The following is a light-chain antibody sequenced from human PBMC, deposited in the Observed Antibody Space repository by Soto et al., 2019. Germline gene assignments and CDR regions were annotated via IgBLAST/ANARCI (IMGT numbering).Light chain of an antibody. J-gene: IGLJ1*01. CDR3: SSYTSSSTLYV. CDR2: EVS. Sequence: QSVLTQPASVSGSPGQSITISCTGTSSDVGGYNYVSWYQQHPGKAPKLMIYEVSNRPSGVSNRFSDSKSGDTASLTISGLQAEDEADYYCSSYTSSSTLYVFGTGNKVTAL. V-gene: IGLV2-14*01. CDR1: SSDVGGYNY.